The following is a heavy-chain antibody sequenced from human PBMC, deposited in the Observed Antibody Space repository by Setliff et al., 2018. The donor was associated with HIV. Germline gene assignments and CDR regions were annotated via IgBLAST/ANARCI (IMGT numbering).Heavy chain of an antibody. Sequence: KASGGTFSSYAISWVRQAPGQGLEWMGGIIPIYGTANYAQKFQGRVTITTDESTSTAYMDLSSLRSEDTAAYYCARGRNYDSSGYGDHYYYMDVWGKGTTVTVSS. CDR2: IIPIYGTA. CDR3: ARGRNYDSSGYGDHYYYMDV. CDR1: GGTFSSYA. V-gene: IGHV1-69*05. D-gene: IGHD3-22*01. J-gene: IGHJ6*03.